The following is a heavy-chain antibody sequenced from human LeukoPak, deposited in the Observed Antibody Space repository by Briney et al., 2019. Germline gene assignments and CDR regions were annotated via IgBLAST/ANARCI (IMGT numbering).Heavy chain of an antibody. D-gene: IGHD4-17*01. CDR1: GGSISSYY. CDR2: ICTSGST. J-gene: IGHJ3*02. V-gene: IGHV4-4*07. CDR3: ARDMGYGDYDAFDI. Sequence: SETLSLTCTVSGGSISSYYWSWIRQPAGKGLEWIGRICTSGSTNYNPSLKSRVTMSVDTSKNQFSLKLSSVTAADTAVYYCARDMGYGDYDAFDIWGQGTMVTVSS.